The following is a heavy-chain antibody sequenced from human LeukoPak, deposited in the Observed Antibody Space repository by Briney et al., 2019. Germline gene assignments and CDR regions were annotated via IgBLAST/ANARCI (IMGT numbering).Heavy chain of an antibody. CDR2: ISAYNGNT. D-gene: IGHD3-16*02. V-gene: IGHV1-18*01. J-gene: IGHJ4*02. Sequence: ASVKVSCKASGYTFTSYGISWVRQAPGQGLEWMGWISAYNGNTNYAQKLQGRVTMTTDTSTSTAYMELRSLRSDDTALYHCAREAFGGVIVTWGQGTLVTVSS. CDR3: AREAFGGVIVT. CDR1: GYTFTSYG.